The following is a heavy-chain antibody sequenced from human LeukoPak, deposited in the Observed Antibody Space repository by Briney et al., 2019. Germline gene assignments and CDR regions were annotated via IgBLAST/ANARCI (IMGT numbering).Heavy chain of an antibody. CDR1: GDSVSSKSAL. CDR3: ARLVGGIPDY. Sequence: SLTLSLTRLISGDSVSSKSALWNWIRQSPSRGLEWLGRTYYRSKWHSDYAVSVKSRITINPDTSKTQFSLQLKSVTPDDTGVYYCARLVGGIPDYWGHGKPFTVSS. J-gene: IGHJ4*01. V-gene: IGHV6-1*01. CDR2: TYYRSKWHS. D-gene: IGHD1-14*01.